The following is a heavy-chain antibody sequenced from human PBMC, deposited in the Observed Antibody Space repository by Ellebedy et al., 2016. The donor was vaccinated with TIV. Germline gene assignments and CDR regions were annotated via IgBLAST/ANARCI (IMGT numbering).Heavy chain of an antibody. CDR3: ARYHSGTYGGWFDP. D-gene: IGHD3-10*01. V-gene: IGHV4-30-2*01. CDR2: IYHSGRT. J-gene: IGHJ5*02. CDR1: GGSISSSGFS. Sequence: LRLSXAVSGGSISSSGFSWSWIRQPPGKGLEWIGYIYHSGRTHYTPSLKSRVTISVDRSKNQFSLGLSSVTAADTAVYYCARYHSGTYGGWFDPWGQGTLVTVSS.